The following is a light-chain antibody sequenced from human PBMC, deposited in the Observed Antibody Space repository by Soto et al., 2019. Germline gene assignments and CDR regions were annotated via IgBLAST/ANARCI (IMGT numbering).Light chain of an antibody. CDR2: ASS. J-gene: IGKJ1*01. Sequence: DIQMTQSPSSLSASVGDTVTNTCRASQTISSYLNWYQQKPGKAPKLLIYASSSLQSGVPSRFSGSGSGTDFTLTISSLQPEDFATYYCQQSYSTPPWTFGQGTKVDIK. CDR3: QQSYSTPPWT. CDR1: QTISSY. V-gene: IGKV1-39*01.